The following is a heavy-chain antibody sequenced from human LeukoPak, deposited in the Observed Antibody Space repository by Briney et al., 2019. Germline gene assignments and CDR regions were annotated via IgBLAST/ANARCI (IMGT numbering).Heavy chain of an antibody. Sequence: SETLSLTCAVSGGSFSGHYWNWIRQPPGKGLEWIGEINHGGSTNYNPSLKSRVTISVDTSQKQFSLRLSSVTAADTAVYYCARGRYVTTRGGAAAGFLDYWGQGTLVTVST. CDR3: ARGRYVTTRGGAAAGFLDY. J-gene: IGHJ4*02. V-gene: IGHV4-34*01. D-gene: IGHD6-13*01. CDR1: GGSFSGHY. CDR2: INHGGST.